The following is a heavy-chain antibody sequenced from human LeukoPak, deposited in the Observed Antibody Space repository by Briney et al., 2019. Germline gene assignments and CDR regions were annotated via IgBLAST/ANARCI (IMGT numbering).Heavy chain of an antibody. Sequence: GGTLRLSCAASGFSFSNYGMNWVRQAPGKGLEWVSGIIGSGGTTYYAESVKGRFTISRDNSKNTLDLQMNSLRAEDTAVYYCAKDELLLSFEDWGQGTLVTVSS. CDR3: AKDELLLSFED. V-gene: IGHV3-23*01. D-gene: IGHD3-10*01. J-gene: IGHJ4*02. CDR2: IIGSGGTT. CDR1: GFSFSNYG.